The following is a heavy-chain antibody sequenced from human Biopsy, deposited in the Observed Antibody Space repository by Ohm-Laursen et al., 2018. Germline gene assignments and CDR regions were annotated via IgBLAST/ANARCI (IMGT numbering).Heavy chain of an antibody. V-gene: IGHV3-43D*03. J-gene: IGHJ6*02. CDR3: ARAFRGQYFYYYYGMDV. Sequence: SLRLSCAASGFTFDDYGMHWVRQAPGKGLEWVSLISWDGRTSYYADSVKGRFTISRDNSKNSLYLQMNSLRLEDTALYFCARAFRGQYFYYYYGMDVWGQGTTVTVSS. D-gene: IGHD3-9*01. CDR1: GFTFDDYG. CDR2: ISWDGRTS.